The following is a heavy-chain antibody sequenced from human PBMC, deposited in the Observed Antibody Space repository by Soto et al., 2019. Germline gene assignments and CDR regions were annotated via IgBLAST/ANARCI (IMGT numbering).Heavy chain of an antibody. V-gene: IGHV1-2*02. Sequence: ASVKVSCKASGYTFTGYYMHWVRQAPGQGLEWMGWINPNSGGTNYAQKFQGRVTMTRDTSISTAYMELSRLRSDDTAVYYCARDWYCSGGSCYAWFDPWGQGTLVTVSS. CDR1: GYTFTGYY. J-gene: IGHJ5*02. CDR2: INPNSGGT. CDR3: ARDWYCSGGSCYAWFDP. D-gene: IGHD2-15*01.